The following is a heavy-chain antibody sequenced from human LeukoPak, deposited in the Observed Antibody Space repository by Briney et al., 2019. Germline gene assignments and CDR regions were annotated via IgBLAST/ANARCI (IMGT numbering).Heavy chain of an antibody. CDR1: AFSFIGYA. J-gene: IGHJ4*02. Sequence: GGSLRLSWAASAFSFIGYAMSWVRPGPQEGLEWVSAISGSGGSTYYADSVKGRFTISRDNSRNPLYRQMNSLRAEDTAVYYCAKDLHPRSRSYSPFDYWGQGTLVTVSS. V-gene: IGHV3-23*01. D-gene: IGHD3-10*01. CDR3: AKDLHPRSRSYSPFDY. CDR2: ISGSGGST.